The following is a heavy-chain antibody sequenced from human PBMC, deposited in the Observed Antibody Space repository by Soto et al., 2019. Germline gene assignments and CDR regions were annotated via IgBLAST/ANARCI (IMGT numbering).Heavy chain of an antibody. V-gene: IGHV3-74*01. D-gene: IGHD5-18*01. CDR2: INSDGSTT. CDR1: GFTFSTYW. J-gene: IGHJ6*02. CDR3: ASMWNYSYGYYFYGIDV. Sequence: GGSLRLSCAASGFTFSTYWMHWVRQAPGKGLVWVSRINSDGSTTNYADSVKGRFTISRDNAKNTLYLQMNSLRAEDTAVYYCASMWNYSYGYYFYGIDVWGPGTTVNVAS.